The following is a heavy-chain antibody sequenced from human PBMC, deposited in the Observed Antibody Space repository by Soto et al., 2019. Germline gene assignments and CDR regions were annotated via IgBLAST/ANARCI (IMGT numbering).Heavy chain of an antibody. CDR1: GYSFTSYW. J-gene: IGHJ3*02. D-gene: IGHD6-19*01. CDR3: ARPQDGYSSGWYSIDI. Sequence: RGESLKISSKGSGYSFTSYWIGWARQMPGKGLEWMGIIYPGDSDTRYSPSFQGQVTISADKSICTAYLQWSSLKASDTAMYYCARPQDGYSSGWYSIDIWGQGTMVTVSS. CDR2: IYPGDSDT. V-gene: IGHV5-51*01.